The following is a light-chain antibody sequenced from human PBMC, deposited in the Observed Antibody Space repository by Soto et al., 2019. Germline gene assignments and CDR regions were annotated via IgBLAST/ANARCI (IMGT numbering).Light chain of an antibody. J-gene: IGLJ3*02. Sequence: QSVLTQPPSASGSPGQSVTISCTGTSSDVGGYNYVSWYQQHPGKAPKLMIYEVNSRPSEVSNRFSGSKSGNTASLTISGLQAEDEADYYCSSYTTSSTQVFGGGTKLTVL. CDR2: EVN. CDR1: SSDVGGYNY. V-gene: IGLV2-14*01. CDR3: SSYTTSSTQV.